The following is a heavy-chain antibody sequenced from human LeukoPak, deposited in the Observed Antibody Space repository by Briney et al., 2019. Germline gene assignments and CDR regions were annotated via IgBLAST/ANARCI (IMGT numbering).Heavy chain of an antibody. CDR3: ARGGSGYSYG. D-gene: IGHD5-18*01. J-gene: IGHJ4*02. CDR2: ISYDGSNK. CDR1: GFTFSSYA. Sequence: PGRSLRLSCAASGFTFSSYAMHWVRQAPGKGLEWVAVISYDGSNKYYADSVKGRFTISRDNAKNTLYLQMNSLRAEDTAVYYCARGGSGYSYGWGQGTLVTVSS. V-gene: IGHV3-30-3*01.